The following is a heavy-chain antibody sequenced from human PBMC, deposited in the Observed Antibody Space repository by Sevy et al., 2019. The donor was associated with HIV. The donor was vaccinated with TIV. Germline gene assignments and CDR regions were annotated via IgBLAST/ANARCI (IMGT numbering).Heavy chain of an antibody. D-gene: IGHD1-26*01. J-gene: IGHJ4*02. CDR3: ARGGIMGPTHTESFDY. Sequence: ASVKVSCKASGGTFSSYAISWVRQAPGQGLEWMGGIIPIFGTANYAQKFQGRVTITADESTSTAYMELSSLRSEDTAVYYCARGGIMGPTHTESFDYWGQGTLVTVSS. CDR2: IIPIFGTA. V-gene: IGHV1-69*13. CDR1: GGTFSSYA.